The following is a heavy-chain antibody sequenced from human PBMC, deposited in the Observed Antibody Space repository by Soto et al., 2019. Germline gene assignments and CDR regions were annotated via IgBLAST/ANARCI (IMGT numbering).Heavy chain of an antibody. Sequence: EVQLVESGGGLVQPGGSLRLSCAASGFTFSSYSMNWVRQAPGKGLEWVSYISSSSSTIYYADSVKGRFTISRDNAKNSLYLQMNSLRAEDTAVYYCARDKGLFGDYQPHLFDSWGQGTLVTVSS. CDR2: ISSSSSTI. CDR1: GFTFSSYS. CDR3: ARDKGLFGDYQPHLFDS. V-gene: IGHV3-48*01. J-gene: IGHJ4*02. D-gene: IGHD4-17*01.